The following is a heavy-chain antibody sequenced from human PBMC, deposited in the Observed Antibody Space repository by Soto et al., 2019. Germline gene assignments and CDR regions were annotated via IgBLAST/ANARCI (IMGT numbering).Heavy chain of an antibody. CDR3: ARVRKGYDFWSGYYTPHDAFDI. CDR2: IKPSGGST. J-gene: IGHJ3*02. Sequence: GASVKVSWKASGNTFTSYYMHLGRQAPGQRLEWVGIIKPSGGSTSYAQKFQGRVTMTSDTSTSTVYMELSSLRSEDTAVYYCARVRKGYDFWSGYYTPHDAFDIWGQGTMVTVSS. CDR1: GNTFTSYY. D-gene: IGHD3-3*01. V-gene: IGHV1-46*03.